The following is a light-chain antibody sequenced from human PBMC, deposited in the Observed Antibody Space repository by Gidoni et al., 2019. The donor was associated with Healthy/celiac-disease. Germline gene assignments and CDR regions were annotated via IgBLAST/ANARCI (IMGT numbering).Light chain of an antibody. CDR1: QGISSY. CDR3: QQLNSYPLT. CDR2: AAS. J-gene: IGKJ4*01. Sequence: IQLTHSPSFLSASVGDRVTITCRASQGISSYLAWYQQQPGKAPKLLIYAASTLQSGVPSRFSGSGSGTEFTLTISSLQPEDFATYYCQQLNSYPLTFGGGTKVEIK. V-gene: IGKV1-9*01.